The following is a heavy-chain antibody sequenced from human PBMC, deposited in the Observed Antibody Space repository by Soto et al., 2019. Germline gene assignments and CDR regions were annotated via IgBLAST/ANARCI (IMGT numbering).Heavy chain of an antibody. J-gene: IGHJ6*03. D-gene: IGHD3-10*01. V-gene: IGHV4-39*01. CDR1: GGSISSSSYY. CDR2: IYYSGST. Sequence: SETLSLTCTVSGGSISSSSYYWCWIRQPPGKGLEWIGSIYYSGSTYYNPSLKSRVTISVDTSKNQFSLKLSSVTAADTAVYYCASLAPYYYGSGSHAKYYYYYMDVWGKGTTVTVSS. CDR3: ASLAPYYYGSGSHAKYYYYYMDV.